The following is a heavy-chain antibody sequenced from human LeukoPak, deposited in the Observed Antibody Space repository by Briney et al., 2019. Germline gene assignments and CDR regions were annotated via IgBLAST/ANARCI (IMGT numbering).Heavy chain of an antibody. V-gene: IGHV3-7*01. CDR2: IKQDGSEK. D-gene: IGHD4-17*01. CDR1: GFTFSSYW. CDR3: ARDVPYGDYGTRFDP. Sequence: GGSLRLSCAASGFTFSSYWMSWVRQAPGKGLEWVANIKQDGSEKYYVDSVKGRFTISRDNAKNSLYLQMSSLRAEDTAVYYCARDVPYGDYGTRFDPWGQGTLVTVSS. J-gene: IGHJ5*02.